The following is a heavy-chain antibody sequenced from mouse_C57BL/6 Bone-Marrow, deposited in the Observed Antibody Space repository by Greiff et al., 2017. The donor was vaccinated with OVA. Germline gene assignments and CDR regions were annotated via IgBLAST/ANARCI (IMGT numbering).Heavy chain of an antibody. CDR3: AGYGNYLDY. J-gene: IGHJ2*01. CDR2: INPSSGYT. V-gene: IGHV1-7*01. CDR1: GYTFTSYW. D-gene: IGHD2-1*01. Sequence: QVQLQQSGAELVNPGASVTLSCKASGYTFTSYWMHWVNQRPGQGLEWIGYINPSSGYTKYNQKFKDKATLTADKSSSTAYMQLSSLTYDDSAVYYCAGYGNYLDYWGQGTTLTVSS.